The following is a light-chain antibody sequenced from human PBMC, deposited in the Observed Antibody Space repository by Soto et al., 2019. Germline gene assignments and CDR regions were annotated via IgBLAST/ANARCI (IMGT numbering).Light chain of an antibody. CDR3: QNRSNWPRT. V-gene: IGKV3-11*01. CDR1: QSVSTY. Sequence: EIVLTQSPATLSLSPGERATLSCRASQSVSTYLAWYQQKPGQAPRLLIYDASNRATGIPARFSGSGSGTDFTITISSLAPEDFAVYYCQNRSNWPRTFGQGTKLEIK. CDR2: DAS. J-gene: IGKJ2*01.